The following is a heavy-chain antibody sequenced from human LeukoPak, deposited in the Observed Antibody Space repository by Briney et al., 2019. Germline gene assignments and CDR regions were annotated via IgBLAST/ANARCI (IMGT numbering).Heavy chain of an antibody. D-gene: IGHD6-13*01. J-gene: IGHJ4*02. CDR1: GFTVSSNY. CDR3: ARESPGAAAGTFGY. CDR2: IYSGGST. Sequence: GGSLRLSCAASGFTVSSNYMSWVRQAPGKGLEWVSVIYSGGSTYYADSVKGRFTISRDNSKNTLYLQMNSLRAEDTAVYYCARESPGAAAGTFGYWGQGTPVTVSS. V-gene: IGHV3-66*01.